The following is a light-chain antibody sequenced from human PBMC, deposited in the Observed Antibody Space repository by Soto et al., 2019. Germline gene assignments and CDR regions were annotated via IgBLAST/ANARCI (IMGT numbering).Light chain of an antibody. V-gene: IGKV2-28*01. CDR1: QSLLRSDGYSY. CDR2: LAS. Sequence: LSPLSLAVTPGEPASISCRSSQSLLRSDGYSYLAWYLQKPGQSPQVLIYLASHRASGVHDRYSGSGSGSDFILKISRVDAEDVGVYYCMQVLQSPRSFGPGTKVDIK. CDR3: MQVLQSPRS. J-gene: IGKJ3*01.